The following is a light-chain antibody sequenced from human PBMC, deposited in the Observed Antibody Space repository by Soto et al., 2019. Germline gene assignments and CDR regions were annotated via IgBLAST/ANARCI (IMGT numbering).Light chain of an antibody. J-gene: IGLJ1*01. CDR2: RNN. Sequence: QSALTQPPSASGTPGQRVTISCSGSSSNIGSNYVYWYQQLPGTAPKLLIYRNNQRPSGVPDRFSGSKSGTSASLAISGLXSXXXXDYYCPAWDDSLSGFYVFGTGTKVTVL. V-gene: IGLV1-47*01. CDR1: SSNIGSNY. CDR3: PAWDDSLSGFYV.